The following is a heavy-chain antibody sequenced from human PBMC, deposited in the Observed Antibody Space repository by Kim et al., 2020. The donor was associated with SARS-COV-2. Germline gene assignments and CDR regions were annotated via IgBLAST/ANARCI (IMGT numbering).Heavy chain of an antibody. V-gene: IGHV3-33*01. J-gene: IGHJ6*02. CDR3: ARDRVLRFLEWLDYYGMDV. D-gene: IGHD3-3*01. Sequence: GGSLRLSCAASEFTFSSYGMHWVRQAPGKGLEWVAVIWYDGSNKYYADSVKGRFTISRDNSKNTLYLQMNSLRAEDTAVYYCARDRVLRFLEWLDYYGMDVWGQGTTVTVSS. CDR1: EFTFSSYG. CDR2: IWYDGSNK.